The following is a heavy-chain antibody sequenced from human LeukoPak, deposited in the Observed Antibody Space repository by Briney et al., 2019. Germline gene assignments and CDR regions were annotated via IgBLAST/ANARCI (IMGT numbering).Heavy chain of an antibody. J-gene: IGHJ3*02. D-gene: IGHD3-3*01. V-gene: IGHV4-39*01. CDR1: GGSISSTSYF. CDR2: IYYSGST. Sequence: SETLSLTCTVSGGSISSTSYFWGWIRQPPGKGLEWIGRIYYSGSTYYNPSLKSRATISVDMSKNQFSLKLSSVTAADTAVYYCARLTNFGAQSGAFDIWGQGTMVTVSS. CDR3: ARLTNFGAQSGAFDI.